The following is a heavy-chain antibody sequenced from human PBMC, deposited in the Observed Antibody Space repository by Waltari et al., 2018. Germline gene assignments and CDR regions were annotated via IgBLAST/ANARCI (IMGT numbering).Heavy chain of an antibody. V-gene: IGHV4-34*02. CDR1: GASLSGYS. CDR3: ARSIPRSDF. D-gene: IGHD2-21*01. Sequence: VQLQQWGAGLLKPSETLSLTCAVYGASLSGYSWSWIRQPPGRGLEWIGEIDQSGTTNYNPSLKSRVTMSVDTSKSQFSLRLSSVTAADTAVYYCARSIPRSDFWGQGALVTVSS. CDR2: IDQSGTT. J-gene: IGHJ4*02.